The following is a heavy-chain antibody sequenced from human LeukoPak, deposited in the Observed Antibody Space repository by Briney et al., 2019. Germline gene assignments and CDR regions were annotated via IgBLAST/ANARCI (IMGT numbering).Heavy chain of an antibody. Sequence: HPGRSLRLSCAASGFTFTSYEMNCVRQAPRKGLEWGSYISISSRTIYYTDSVKGRFTISRDDAKNTLYLQMNSLRAEDTAVYYCARDSSGYYHGAYYYYMDAWGKGTTVTVSS. CDR1: GFTFTSYE. D-gene: IGHD3-22*01. J-gene: IGHJ6*03. CDR2: ISISSRTI. V-gene: IGHV3-48*03. CDR3: ARDSSGYYHGAYYYYMDA.